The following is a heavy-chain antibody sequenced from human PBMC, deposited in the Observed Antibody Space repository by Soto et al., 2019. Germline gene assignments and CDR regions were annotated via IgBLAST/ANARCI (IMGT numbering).Heavy chain of an antibody. J-gene: IGHJ4*02. D-gene: IGHD6-6*01. V-gene: IGHV1-69*02. CDR2: IIPILGIA. CDR3: ARGAARPPYQVDY. Sequence: SVKVSCKASGGTFSSYTISWVRQAPGQGLEWMGRIIPILGIANYAQKFQGRVTITADKSTSTAYMELSSLRSEDTAVYYCARGAARPPYQVDYWGQGTLVTVSS. CDR1: GGTFSSYT.